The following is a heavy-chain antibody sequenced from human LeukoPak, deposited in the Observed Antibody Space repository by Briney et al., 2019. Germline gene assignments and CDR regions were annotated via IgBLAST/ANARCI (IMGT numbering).Heavy chain of an antibody. V-gene: IGHV3-11*01. CDR2: ISSSGSTI. D-gene: IGHD3-3*01. J-gene: IGHJ6*02. Sequence: GGSLRLSCAASGFTFSDYYMSWVRQAPGKGLEWVSYISSSGSTIYYADSVKGRFTISRDNAKNSLYLQMNSLRAEDTAVYYCARSTVPYDFWSGPRDNYYGMDVWGQGTTVTVS. CDR1: GFTFSDYY. CDR3: ARSTVPYDFWSGPRDNYYGMDV.